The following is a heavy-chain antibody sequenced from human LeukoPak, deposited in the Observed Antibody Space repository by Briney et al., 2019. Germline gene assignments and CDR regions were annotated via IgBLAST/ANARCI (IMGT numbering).Heavy chain of an antibody. CDR3: ARGRNPGIAAAGFLDY. CDR2: INWNGGST. Sequence: PGGSLRLSCAASGFTFDDYGMGWVRQAPGKGLEWVSGINWNGGSTVYADSVKGRFTISRDNAKNSLYLQMNSLRAEDTALYYCARGRNPGIAAAGFLDYWGQGTLVTVS. J-gene: IGHJ4*02. D-gene: IGHD6-13*01. CDR1: GFTFDDYG. V-gene: IGHV3-20*04.